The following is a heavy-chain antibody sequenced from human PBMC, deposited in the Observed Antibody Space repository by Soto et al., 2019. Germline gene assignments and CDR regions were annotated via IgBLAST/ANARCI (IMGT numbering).Heavy chain of an antibody. Sequence: PSETLSLTCTVSGGSISSSSYYWGWIRQPPGKGLEWIGSIYYSGSTYYNPSLKSRVTISVDTSKNQFSLKLSSVTAADTAVYYCARQLWLTSNWFDPWGKGTLVTVSS. CDR3: ARQLWLTSNWFDP. CDR2: IYYSGST. J-gene: IGHJ5*02. V-gene: IGHV4-39*01. D-gene: IGHD5-18*01. CDR1: GGSISSSSYY.